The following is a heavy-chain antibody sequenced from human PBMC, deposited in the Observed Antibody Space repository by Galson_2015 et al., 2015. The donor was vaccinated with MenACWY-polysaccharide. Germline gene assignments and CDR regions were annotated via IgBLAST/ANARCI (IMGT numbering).Heavy chain of an antibody. CDR1: GLSFSDYY. J-gene: IGHJ4*02. V-gene: IGHV3-33*08. Sequence: SLRLSCAASGLSFSDYYMRWVRQAPGKGLEWVSYICSNGSNKYYGDSVKGRFTISRDNAKNTLYLQMNSLRPEDTALYYCASLLDRGFDYWGQGTLVTVSS. D-gene: IGHD3-22*01. CDR2: ICSNGSNK. CDR3: ASLLDRGFDY.